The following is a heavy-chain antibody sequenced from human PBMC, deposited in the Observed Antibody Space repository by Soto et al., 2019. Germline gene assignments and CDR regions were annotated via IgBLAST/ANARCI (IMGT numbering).Heavy chain of an antibody. CDR3: ARDLAATREDLFDY. J-gene: IGHJ4*02. CDR1: GFTFSSYS. CDR2: ISSSSSYI. V-gene: IGHV3-21*01. D-gene: IGHD2-15*01. Sequence: SLRLSCAASGFTFSSYSMNWVRQAPGKGLEWVSSISSSSSYIYYADSVKGRFTISRDNAKNSLYLQMNSLRAEDTAVYYCARDLAATREDLFDYWGQGTLVTVSS.